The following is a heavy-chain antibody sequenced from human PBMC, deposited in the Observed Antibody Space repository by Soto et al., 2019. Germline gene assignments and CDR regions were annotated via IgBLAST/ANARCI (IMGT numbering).Heavy chain of an antibody. CDR1: GDSVSSDESY. J-gene: IGHJ4*02. V-gene: IGHV4-61*08. Sequence: SDTRSLTCPVSGDSVSSDESYRTWIRHPPGKGLEWIGYIYSSGNTNYTTSLKSRVTISLDTSTNQFSLKLTSVTAAETAVYYCARDIRGFSRAFDYWGQGALVTVSS. CDR3: ARDIRGFSRAFDY. D-gene: IGHD5-18*01. CDR2: IYSSGNT.